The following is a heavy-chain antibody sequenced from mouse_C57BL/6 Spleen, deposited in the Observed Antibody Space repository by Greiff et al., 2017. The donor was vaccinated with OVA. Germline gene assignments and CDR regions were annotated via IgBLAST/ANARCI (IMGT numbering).Heavy chain of an antibody. V-gene: IGHV1-5*01. CDR2: IYPGNSDT. CDR1: GYTFTSYW. Sequence: EVKLVESGTVLARPGASVKMSCKTSGYTFTSYWMHWVKQRPGQGLEWIGAIYPGNSDTSYNQKFKGKAKLTAVTSASTAYMELSSLTNEDSAVYYCTRITTVVAPYYFDYWGQGTTLTVSS. CDR3: TRITTVVAPYYFDY. J-gene: IGHJ2*01. D-gene: IGHD1-1*01.